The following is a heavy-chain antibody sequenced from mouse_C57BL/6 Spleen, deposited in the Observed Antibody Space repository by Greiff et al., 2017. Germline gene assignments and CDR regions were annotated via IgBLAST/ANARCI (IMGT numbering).Heavy chain of an antibody. D-gene: IGHD3-1*01. V-gene: IGHV3-8*01. J-gene: IGHJ4*01. Sequence: EVKLVESGPGLAKPSQTLSLTCSVTGYSITSDYWNWIRKFPGNKLEYMGYISYRGSTYYNPSLKSRISITRDTSKNQYYLQLNSVTTEDTATYYGARGGTISPGAMDYWGQGTSVTVSS. CDR3: ARGGTISPGAMDY. CDR2: ISYRGST. CDR1: GYSITSDY.